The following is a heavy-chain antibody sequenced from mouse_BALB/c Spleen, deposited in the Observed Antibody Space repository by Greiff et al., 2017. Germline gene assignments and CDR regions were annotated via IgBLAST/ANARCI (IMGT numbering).Heavy chain of an antibody. CDR3: ARKTWFAY. CDR2: ISDGGSYT. J-gene: IGHJ3*01. Sequence: EVQLVESGGGLVKPGGSLKLSCAASGFTFSDYYMYWVRQTPEKRLEWVATISDGGSYTYYPDSVKGRFTISRDIAKNNLYLQMSSLKSEDTAMYYCARKTWFAYWGQGTLVTVSA. CDR1: GFTFSDYY. V-gene: IGHV5-4*02.